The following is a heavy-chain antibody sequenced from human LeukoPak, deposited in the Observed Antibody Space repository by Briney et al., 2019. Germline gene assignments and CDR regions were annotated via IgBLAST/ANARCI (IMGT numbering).Heavy chain of an antibody. CDR3: ARDWTPDY. D-gene: IGHD3/OR15-3a*01. CDR1: GFTFDDYA. V-gene: IGHV3-9*01. J-gene: IGHJ4*02. Sequence: GRSLRLSCAASGFTFDDYAMHWVRQAPGKGLEWVSGISWNSGSIGYADSVKGRFTISRDNAKNSLYLQMNSLRAEDTALYYCARDWTPDYWGQGTLVTVSS. CDR2: ISWNSGSI.